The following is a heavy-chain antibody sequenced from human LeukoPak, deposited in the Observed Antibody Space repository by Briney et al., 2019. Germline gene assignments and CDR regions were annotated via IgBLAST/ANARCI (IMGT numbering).Heavy chain of an antibody. CDR3: ARGLSPYYYDSSVKNDAFDI. D-gene: IGHD3-22*01. J-gene: IGHJ3*02. Sequence: ASVKVSCKASGYTFTNYEINWVRQATGQGLEWMGWMNPHSGNTGYEQKFQGRVTMTRNTSISTAYMELSSLRSEDTAVYYCARGLSPYYYDSSVKNDAFDIWGQGTMVTVSS. CDR1: GYTFTNYE. V-gene: IGHV1-8*01. CDR2: MNPHSGNT.